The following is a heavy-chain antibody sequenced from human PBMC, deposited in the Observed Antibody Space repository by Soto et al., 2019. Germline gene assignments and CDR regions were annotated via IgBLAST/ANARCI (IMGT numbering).Heavy chain of an antibody. D-gene: IGHD2-15*01. CDR2: ISYDGSNK. CDR3: XSGVVVTATRVFDY. Sequence: QVQLVESGGGVVQPGRSLRLSCTASGFTFRSYGMHWVRQAPGKGLEWVSLISYDGSNKYYADSVKGRFTISRDNXXXXXXXXXXXXXXXXXXXXXXXSGVVVTATRVFDYWGQGNLVTVSS. V-gene: IGHV3-30*03. J-gene: IGHJ4*02. CDR1: GFTFRSYG.